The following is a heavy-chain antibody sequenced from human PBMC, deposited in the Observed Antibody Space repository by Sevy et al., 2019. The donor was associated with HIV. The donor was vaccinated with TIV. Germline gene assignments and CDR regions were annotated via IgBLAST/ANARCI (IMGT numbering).Heavy chain of an antibody. V-gene: IGHV1-18*04. CDR1: GYTFTSYV. Sequence: ASVKVSCKASGYTFTSYVISWVRQAPGQGLEWMGWISDYNGNTNYAQKLQGRVTMTTDTSTSTAYMELRSLRSDDTAMYSCARVPYPKYYYASGGYYYYFDYWGQGTLVTVSS. CDR2: ISDYNGNT. CDR3: ARVPYPKYYYASGGYYYYFDY. D-gene: IGHD3-22*01. J-gene: IGHJ4*02.